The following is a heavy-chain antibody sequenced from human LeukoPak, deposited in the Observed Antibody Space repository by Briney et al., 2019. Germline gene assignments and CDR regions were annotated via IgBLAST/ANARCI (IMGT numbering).Heavy chain of an antibody. D-gene: IGHD6-13*01. Sequence: PGGSPRLSCAASGFTFSSYGMHWVRQAPGKGLEWVAVISYDGSNKYYADSVKGRFTISRDNSKNTLYLQMNSLRAEDTAVYYCARAGSSWYEDDAFDIWGQGTMVTVST. J-gene: IGHJ3*02. CDR3: ARAGSSWYEDDAFDI. V-gene: IGHV3-30*03. CDR1: GFTFSSYG. CDR2: ISYDGSNK.